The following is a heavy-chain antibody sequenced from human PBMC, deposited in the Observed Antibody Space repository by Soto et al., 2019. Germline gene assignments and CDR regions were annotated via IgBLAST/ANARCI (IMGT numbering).Heavy chain of an antibody. D-gene: IGHD6-19*01. CDR1: GGSFSGYY. V-gene: IGHV4-34*01. CDR3: GRGRQWLVGGQDY. CDR2: INHSGST. J-gene: IGHJ4*02. Sequence: QVQLQQWGAGLLKPSETLSLTCAVYGGSFSGYYWSWIRQPPGKGLEWIGEINHSGSTNYNPSLKIRVTISVDTSKNQFSRRLRSVTAADTAVYYCGRGRQWLVGGQDYWGQGTLVTVSS.